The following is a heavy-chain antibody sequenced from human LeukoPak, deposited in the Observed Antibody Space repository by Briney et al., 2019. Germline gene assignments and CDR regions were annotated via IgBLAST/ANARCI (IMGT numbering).Heavy chain of an antibody. V-gene: IGHV3-23*01. CDR3: AKDLSGSCYSPVNY. J-gene: IGHJ4*02. Sequence: PGGSLRLSCAASGFTFSSYAMSWVRQAPGKGLEWVSAVSDTGGSTHYADSVKGRFTISRDSSNNTLYLQMNSLRAEDTAVYYCAKDLSGSCYSPVNYWGQGTLVTVSS. D-gene: IGHD2-15*01. CDR2: VSDTGGST. CDR1: GFTFSSYA.